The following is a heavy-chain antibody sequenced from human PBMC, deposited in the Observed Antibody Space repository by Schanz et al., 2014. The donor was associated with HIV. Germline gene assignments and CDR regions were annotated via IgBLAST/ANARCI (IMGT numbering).Heavy chain of an antibody. J-gene: IGHJ4*02. Sequence: QVQLVESGGGVVQPGGSLRLSCAVSGFTFSSHWMHWVRQAPGKGLEWVAVIWNDGSNTYYGDSVKGRFTVSRDNSKNTLYLQMTTLRIDDTAVYYCAKPEYDSSGNSQTHFDYWGQGTLVSVSS. V-gene: IGHV3-33*06. CDR3: AKPEYDSSGNSQTHFDY. CDR2: IWNDGSNT. D-gene: IGHD3-22*01. CDR1: GFTFSSHW.